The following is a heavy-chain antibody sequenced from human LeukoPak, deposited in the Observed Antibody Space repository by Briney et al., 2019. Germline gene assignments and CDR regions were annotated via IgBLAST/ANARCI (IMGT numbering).Heavy chain of an antibody. Sequence: PGGALRLSCVVSGFTFSTHAMTWVRQAPGKGLERVSDISGPGGTTYYAASVKGRFTISRDNSKNTLFLQMNSLRAEDTAVYYCARDPGVIPVHYRDVCGKGTTVIVSS. V-gene: IGHV3-23*01. J-gene: IGHJ6*03. CDR2: ISGPGGTT. CDR3: ARDPGVIPVHYRDV. CDR1: GFTFSTHA. D-gene: IGHD2/OR15-2a*01.